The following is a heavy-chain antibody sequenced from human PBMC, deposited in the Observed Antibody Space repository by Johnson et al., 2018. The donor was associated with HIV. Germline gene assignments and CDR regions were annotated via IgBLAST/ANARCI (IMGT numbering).Heavy chain of an antibody. J-gene: IGHJ3*02. Sequence: VQLVESGGGLVQPGGSLRLSCAASGFTFSSYAMHWVRQAPGKGLEYVSAISSNGGSTYYANSVKGRFTISRDKSKNTLYLQMGSLRAEDMDVYYCARGVGLLDAFDIWGQGTMVTVSS. CDR1: GFTFSSYA. CDR3: ARGVGLLDAFDI. V-gene: IGHV3-64*01. D-gene: IGHD1-26*01. CDR2: ISSNGGST.